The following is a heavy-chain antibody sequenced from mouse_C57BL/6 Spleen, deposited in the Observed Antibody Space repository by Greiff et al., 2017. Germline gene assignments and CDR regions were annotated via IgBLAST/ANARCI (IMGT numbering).Heavy chain of an antibody. CDR2: ISYDGSN. J-gene: IGHJ2*01. CDR1: GYSITSGYY. V-gene: IGHV3-6*01. D-gene: IGHD3-1*01. Sequence: EVKLVESGPGLVKPSQSLSLTCSVTGYSITSGYYWNWIRQFPGNKLEWMGYISYDGSNNYNPSLKNRISITRDTSKNQFFLKLNSVTTEDTATYYCARQAGRGDYFDYWGQGTTLTVSS. CDR3: ARQAGRGDYFDY.